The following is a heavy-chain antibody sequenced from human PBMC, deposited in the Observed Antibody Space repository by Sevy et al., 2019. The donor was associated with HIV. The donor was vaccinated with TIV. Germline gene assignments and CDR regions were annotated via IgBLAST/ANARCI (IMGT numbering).Heavy chain of an antibody. CDR3: VRDDRDGYIEY. V-gene: IGHV1-2*02. CDR2: INPDSGGP. Sequence: ASVKVSCKASGYTFTGYYMHWMRQAPGQGLEWMGWINPDSGGPTYAPKFQGRVTLTRDKSISTAYMDLSRLKSDDTAVYYCVRDDRDGYIEYWGQGTLVTVSS. J-gene: IGHJ4*02. CDR1: GYTFTGYY.